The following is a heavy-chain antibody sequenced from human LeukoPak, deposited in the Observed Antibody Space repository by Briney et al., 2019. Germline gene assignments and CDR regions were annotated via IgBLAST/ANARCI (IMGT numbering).Heavy chain of an antibody. V-gene: IGHV3-33*01. D-gene: IGHD3-9*01. CDR2: IWDDVNSQ. J-gene: IGHJ6*04. CDR3: ASTLYDIMTGTYGLDV. Sequence: GGSLRLSCAASGFTFRNFARHWARHAPGKGREWVAVIWDDVNSQNYADSVKGRFTISRDNSKNTLYLQMNGLRADDTAVYYCASTLYDIMTGTYGLDVWGKGTTVTVSS. CDR1: GFTFRNFA.